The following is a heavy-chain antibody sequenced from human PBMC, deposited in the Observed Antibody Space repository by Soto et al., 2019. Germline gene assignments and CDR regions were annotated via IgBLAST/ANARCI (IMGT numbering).Heavy chain of an antibody. Sequence: QVQLVQSEAEVKKPGASVKVSCEASGYTFINHGISWVRQAPGQGLEWMGWVSGSNCNTKYAQKFQGRVTMTTETSTSTAHMELRNLRSDDTAVYFCARDFYPLAYYFDPWGQGTLVTVSS. CDR3: ARDFYPLAYYFDP. V-gene: IGHV1-18*04. J-gene: IGHJ4*02. CDR2: VSGSNCNT. CDR1: GYTFINHG.